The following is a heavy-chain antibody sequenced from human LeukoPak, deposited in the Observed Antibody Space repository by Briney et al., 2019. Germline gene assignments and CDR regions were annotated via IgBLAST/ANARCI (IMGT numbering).Heavy chain of an antibody. CDR1: GFTFSSYE. D-gene: IGHD3-10*01. CDR3: ARVRLDYGSGSYYLDY. V-gene: IGHV3-48*03. J-gene: IGHJ4*02. CDR2: ISSSGSTI. Sequence: GGSLRLSCAASGFTFSSYEMNWVRQAPGRGLEWVSYISSSGSTIYYADSVKGRFTISRDNAKNSLYLQMNSLRAEDTAVYYCARVRLDYGSGSYYLDYWGQGTLVTVSS.